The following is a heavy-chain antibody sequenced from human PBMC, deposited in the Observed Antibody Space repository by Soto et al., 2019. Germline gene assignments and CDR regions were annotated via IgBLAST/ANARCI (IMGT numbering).Heavy chain of an antibody. D-gene: IGHD4-17*01. Sequence: QVQLVESGGGVVQPGRSLRLSCAASGFTFSSYGMHWVRQAPGKGLEWVAVISYDGSNKYYADSVKGRFTISRDNSKNTLYLQMNSLRAEDTAVYYCAKGSGGDYEAYWGQGTLVTVSS. V-gene: IGHV3-30*18. CDR2: ISYDGSNK. CDR3: AKGSGGDYEAY. J-gene: IGHJ4*02. CDR1: GFTFSSYG.